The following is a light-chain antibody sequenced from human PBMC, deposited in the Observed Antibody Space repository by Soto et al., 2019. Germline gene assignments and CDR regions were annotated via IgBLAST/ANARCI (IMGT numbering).Light chain of an antibody. Sequence: QSALTQPPSVSGSPGQSVTISCTGTSSVVGAYNFVSWYQQHPGKAPKLIIFDVSARPSGVPDRFSGSKSGNTASLTISGLQADDEADYYCCSYAGTYSPVLGGGTKVTVL. CDR2: DVS. CDR1: SSVVGAYNF. CDR3: CSYAGTYSPV. V-gene: IGLV2-11*01. J-gene: IGLJ2*01.